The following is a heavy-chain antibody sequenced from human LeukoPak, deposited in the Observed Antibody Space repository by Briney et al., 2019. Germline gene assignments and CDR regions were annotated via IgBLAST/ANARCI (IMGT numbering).Heavy chain of an antibody. CDR1: GGSFSGYF. Sequence: PSETLPLTCSVYGGSFSGYFWTYIRQPPGKGLEWIGEINHRGSTSYNPSLKSRVTISRDTSKNQFSLRLTSVTAADTAVYYCARGSIYYGDSSAYFDYWGQEYGVTVSS. CDR2: INHRGST. CDR3: ARGSIYYGDSSAYFDY. V-gene: IGHV4-34*01. D-gene: IGHD3-22*01. J-gene: IGHJ4*02.